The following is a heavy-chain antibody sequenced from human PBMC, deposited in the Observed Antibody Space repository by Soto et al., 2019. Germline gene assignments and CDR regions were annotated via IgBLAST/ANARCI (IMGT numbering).Heavy chain of an antibody. CDR3: ARLGSSGWYQGSYFDY. CDR2: IKSSGST. V-gene: IGHV4-39*01. D-gene: IGHD6-19*01. Sequence: QLQLQESGPGLVRPSETLSLICTVSGGSITRNDHYWGWIRQSPGKGLEWIGDIKSSGSTNYNLSLKSRVSISVETSKNQFSLKMNSVTAADTAVYYCARLGSSGWYQGSYFDYWGQGTLVTVSS. CDR1: GGSITRNDHY. J-gene: IGHJ4*02.